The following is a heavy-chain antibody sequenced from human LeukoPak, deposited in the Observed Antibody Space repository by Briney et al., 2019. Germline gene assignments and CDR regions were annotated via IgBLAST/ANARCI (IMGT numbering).Heavy chain of an antibody. CDR3: ARHVSIGGWYGYFYGMDV. CDR1: GDSISTSTYF. V-gene: IGHV4-39*01. D-gene: IGHD6-19*01. J-gene: IGHJ6*02. Sequence: AETLSLTCTVSGDSISTSTYFWDWIRQPPGKGLEWIGSVYYIGTTYYNPSLKRPVTISVDTSKNQVSLKLSSVTAADTAVYSCARHVSIGGWYGYFYGMDVWGRGTTVTVSS. CDR2: VYYIGTT.